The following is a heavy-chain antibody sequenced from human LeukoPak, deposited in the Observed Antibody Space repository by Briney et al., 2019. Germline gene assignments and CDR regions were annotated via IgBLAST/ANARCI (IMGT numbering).Heavy chain of an antibody. J-gene: IGHJ6*04. CDR1: GYTFITYG. V-gene: IGHV1-18*04. Sequence: ASVKVSCKASGYTFITYGIDWVRLAPGQGLEWLGWISPYNDNTIYARKFQGRVTVTADTSTNTAYMELRSLTSDGTAIYFCAREPQSEGGFDVWGEGTTVTVSS. CDR3: AREPQSEGGFDV. CDR2: ISPYNDNT.